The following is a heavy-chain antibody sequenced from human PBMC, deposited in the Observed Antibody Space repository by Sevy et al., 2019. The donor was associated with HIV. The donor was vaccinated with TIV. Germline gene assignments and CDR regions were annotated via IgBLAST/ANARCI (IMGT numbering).Heavy chain of an antibody. CDR2: IYADGSDA. D-gene: IGHD6-13*01. Sequence: GGSLRLSCVGSGFTFSNYWMHWVRQVPGKGLMWVSYIYADGSDASYGDSVKGRFTISRDNAKNTLYLQLNSLRDEDTAVYYCERDLYVGKSGSHVVYWGQGTLVTVSS. CDR1: GFTFSNYW. V-gene: IGHV3-74*01. CDR3: ERDLYVGKSGSHVVY. J-gene: IGHJ4*02.